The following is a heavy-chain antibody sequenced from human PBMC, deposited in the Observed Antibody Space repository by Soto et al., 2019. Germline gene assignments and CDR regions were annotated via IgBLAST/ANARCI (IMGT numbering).Heavy chain of an antibody. CDR1: GYTFSDYA. J-gene: IGHJ4*02. Sequence: EASVKVSCKASGYTFSDYAMHWVRQAPGQRLEWMGWINPVYGDRKYSQRFQGRVTITRDTAASTAYLELSSLRSEDTAVYYCASLIFYGGNSGPLYYFDYWGQGTLVTVSS. CDR2: INPVYGDR. V-gene: IGHV1-3*01. D-gene: IGHD4-17*01. CDR3: ASLIFYGGNSGPLYYFDY.